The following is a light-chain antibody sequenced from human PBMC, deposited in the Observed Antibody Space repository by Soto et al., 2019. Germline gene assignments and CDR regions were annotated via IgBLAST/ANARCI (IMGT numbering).Light chain of an antibody. J-gene: IGLJ2*01. CDR2: SNN. V-gene: IGLV1-44*01. CDR3: AAWDDSLDGII. Sequence: QSLLTQQPSASGTPGQRVTISCSGSSSNIGTNTVNWYQQLPGTAPKLLISSNNQRPSGVPDRFSGSKSGTSASLAISGLQSEDEADYYCAAWDDSLDGIIFGGGTKVTVL. CDR1: SSNIGTNT.